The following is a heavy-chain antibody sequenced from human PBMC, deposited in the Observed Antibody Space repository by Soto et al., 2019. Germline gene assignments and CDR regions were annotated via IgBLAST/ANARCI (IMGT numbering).Heavy chain of an antibody. CDR2: ISAHNGNT. D-gene: IGHD5-12*01. CDR1: GYTFTSYG. V-gene: IGHV1-18*01. J-gene: IGHJ4*02. Sequence: QVQLVQSGAEVKKPGASVKVSCKASGYTFTSYGISWVRQAPGQGLEWMGWISAHNGNTKYEQKLQGRVTMTTDTSTSTAYMELRRLRSDDTAGYYGARDLGGFPDYWGQGTLVTVSS. CDR3: ARDLGGFPDY.